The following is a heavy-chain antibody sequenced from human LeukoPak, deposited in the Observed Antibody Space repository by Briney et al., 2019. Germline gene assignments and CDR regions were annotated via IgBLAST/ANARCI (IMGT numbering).Heavy chain of an antibody. V-gene: IGHV3-74*01. CDR1: GSTFSSYW. CDR2: INSDGSST. Sequence: PGGSLRLSCAASGSTFSSYWMHWVRQAPGKGLVWVSRINSDGSSTTYADSVKGRFTISRDNAKNTVYLQMNSLRAEDTAVYYCARDRWGTAMVDYWGQGTLVTVSS. CDR3: ARDRWGTAMVDY. J-gene: IGHJ4*02. D-gene: IGHD5-18*01.